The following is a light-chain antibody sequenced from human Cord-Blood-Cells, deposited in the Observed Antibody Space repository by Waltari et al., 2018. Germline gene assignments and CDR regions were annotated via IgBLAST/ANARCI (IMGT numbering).Light chain of an antibody. CDR1: SSDDGGYNY. CDR3: SSYTSSSLYV. CDR2: EVS. V-gene: IGLV2-14*01. J-gene: IGLJ1*01. Sequence: QSALTQPASVSGPPGPSITISCPSTSSDDGGYNYVSWYQQHPGQAPKLMIYEVSKRPSGVSNRFSGSKSGNTASLTISGLQAEDEADYYCSSYTSSSLYVFGTGTKVTGL.